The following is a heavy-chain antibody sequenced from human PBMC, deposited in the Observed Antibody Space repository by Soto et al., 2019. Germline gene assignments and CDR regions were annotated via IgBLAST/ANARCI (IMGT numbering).Heavy chain of an antibody. CDR1: GFTVSSNY. CDR3: ARDREYSGYADY. Sequence: GGSLRLSCAASGFTVSSNYMSWVRQAPGKGLEWVSVIYSGGSTYYADSVKGRFTISRDNSKNTLYLQMNSLRAEDTAVYYCARDREYSGYADYWGQGTLVTVSS. CDR2: IYSGGST. J-gene: IGHJ4*02. D-gene: IGHD5-12*01. V-gene: IGHV3-66*01.